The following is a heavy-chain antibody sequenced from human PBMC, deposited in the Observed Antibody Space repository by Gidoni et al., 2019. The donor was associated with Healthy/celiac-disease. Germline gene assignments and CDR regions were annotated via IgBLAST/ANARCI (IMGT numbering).Heavy chain of an antibody. V-gene: IGHV3-21*01. CDR3: ARGLVGTSTYYFGY. CDR2: MSSSSSYI. J-gene: IGHJ4*02. Sequence: EVQLVESGGGLVKPGGSLRLSCAASGFTFSSYSMNWVRQAPGKGLEWVSSMSSSSSYIYYADSVKGRFTIARDNAKNSLYLQMNSLRAEDTAVYYCARGLVGTSTYYFGYWGQGTLVTVSS. CDR1: GFTFSSYS. D-gene: IGHD1-1*01.